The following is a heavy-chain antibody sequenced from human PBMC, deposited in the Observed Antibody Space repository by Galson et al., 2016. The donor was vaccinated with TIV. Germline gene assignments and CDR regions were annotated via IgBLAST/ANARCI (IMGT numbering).Heavy chain of an antibody. CDR2: ICHTETT. V-gene: IGHV4-38-2*01. CDR3: GRIGLLRESCSCYACPGMFDP. J-gene: IGHJ5*02. CDR1: GYSISSGYY. D-gene: IGHD3-22*01. Sequence: SETLSLTCAVSGYSISSGYYWGWVRQPPGKGLERLGNICHTETTYYNPSLESRVSISVDTSKNQFSLRLSSVTAADTAVYYCGRIGLLRESCSCYACPGMFDPWGHGLQVTVSS.